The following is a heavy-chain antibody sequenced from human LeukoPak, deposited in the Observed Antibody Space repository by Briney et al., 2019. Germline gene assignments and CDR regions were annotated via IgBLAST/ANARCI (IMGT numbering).Heavy chain of an antibody. CDR1: GFTFDDYA. CDR2: ISWNSGSI. CDR3: AKDIGPRGQYYFDY. D-gene: IGHD3-16*01. Sequence: GGSLRLSCAASGFTFDDYAMHWFRQAPGKGLEWVSGISWNSGSIGYADSVKGRFTISRDNAKNSLYLQMNSLRAEDMALYYCAKDIGPRGQYYFDYWGQGALVTVSS. J-gene: IGHJ4*02. V-gene: IGHV3-9*03.